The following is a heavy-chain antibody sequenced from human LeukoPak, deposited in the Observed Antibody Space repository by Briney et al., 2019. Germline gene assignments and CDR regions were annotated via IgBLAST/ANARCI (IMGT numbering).Heavy chain of an antibody. CDR1: GFTFDDYA. J-gene: IGHJ4*02. CDR2: ISGSGGRT. CDR3: AKDGRYSGYGAWGYFDY. D-gene: IGHD5-12*01. V-gene: IGHV3-23*01. Sequence: PGGSLRLSCAASGFTFDDYAMNWVRLAPGKGLEWGSAISGSGGRTFHADSVKGRFTISRDNSKNTLYLQMNSLSAEDTAVYYCAKDGRYSGYGAWGYFDYWGQGTLVTVSS.